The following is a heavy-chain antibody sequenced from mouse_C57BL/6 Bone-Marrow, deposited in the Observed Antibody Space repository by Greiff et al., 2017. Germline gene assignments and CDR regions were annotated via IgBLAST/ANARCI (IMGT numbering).Heavy chain of an antibody. CDR1: GYTFTSHW. CDR3: ERYLWLREYWYFDV. V-gene: IGHV1-56*01. Sequence: VQLQQPGPELVRPGASVKISCKAPGYTFTSHWMPWVRQRPGQGLEWIGEIFPGSGSTYYNEKFKGKATLTVDTSSSTAYMQLSSLTSVDSAVYVCERYLWLREYWYFDVWGTGTTVTVSS. CDR2: IFPGSGST. J-gene: IGHJ1*03. D-gene: IGHD2-2*01.